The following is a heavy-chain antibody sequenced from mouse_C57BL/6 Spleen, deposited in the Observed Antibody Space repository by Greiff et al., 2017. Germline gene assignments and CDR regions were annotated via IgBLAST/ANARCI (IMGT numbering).Heavy chain of an antibody. CDR3: ARHYGSFDY. V-gene: IGHV1-82*01. CDR1: GYAFSSSW. D-gene: IGHD1-1*01. Sequence: VQLQQSGPELVKPGASVKISCKASGYAFSSSWMNWVKQRPGKGLEWIGRIYPGDGDTNYNGKFKGKATLTADKSSSTAYMQLSSLTSEDSAVYLCARHYGSFDYWGQGTTLTVSS. CDR2: IYPGDGDT. J-gene: IGHJ2*01.